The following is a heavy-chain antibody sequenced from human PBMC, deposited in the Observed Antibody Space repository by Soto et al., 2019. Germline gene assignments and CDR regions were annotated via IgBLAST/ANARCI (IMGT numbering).Heavy chain of an antibody. J-gene: IGHJ5*02. V-gene: IGHV1-69*13. CDR3: ARDRRYFDWLSSNWFDP. CDR2: IIPIFGTA. D-gene: IGHD3-9*01. Sequence: SVKVSCKASGGTFSSYAISWVRQAPGQGLEWMGGIIPIFGTANYAQKFQGRVTITADESTSTAYMELSSLRSEDTAVYYCARDRRYFDWLSSNWFDPWGQGTLVTVSS. CDR1: GGTFSSYA.